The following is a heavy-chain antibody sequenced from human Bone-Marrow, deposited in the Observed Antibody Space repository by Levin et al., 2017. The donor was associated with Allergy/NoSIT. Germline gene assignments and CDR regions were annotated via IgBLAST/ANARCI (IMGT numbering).Heavy chain of an antibody. Sequence: ASVKVSCVASGFTFSNYAMSWVRQAPGRGLEWISAINGGGDNTYYADSVKGRFTISRDNSKNTLYLQMNSLRAEDTAIYYCASDSSGYYLSQYNWFDPWGQGTQVTVSS. CDR3: ASDSSGYYLSQYNWFDP. CDR2: INGGGDNT. CDR1: GFTFSNYA. V-gene: IGHV3-23*01. D-gene: IGHD3-22*01. J-gene: IGHJ5*02.